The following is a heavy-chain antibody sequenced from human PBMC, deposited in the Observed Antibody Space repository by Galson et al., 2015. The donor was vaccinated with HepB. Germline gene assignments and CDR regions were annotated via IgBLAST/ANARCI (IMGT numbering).Heavy chain of an antibody. D-gene: IGHD3-10*01. CDR2: AYHSGGT. V-gene: IGHV4-4*02. Sequence: DSISNDRWWSWVRQPPGEGLEWIGEAYHSGGTNYRPSLKSRVTISVDKSKNQFSLKLTSVTAADTAVYYCARAKEGRGYFDYWGQGTPVTVSS. CDR1: DSISNDRW. CDR3: ARAKEGRGYFDY. J-gene: IGHJ4*02.